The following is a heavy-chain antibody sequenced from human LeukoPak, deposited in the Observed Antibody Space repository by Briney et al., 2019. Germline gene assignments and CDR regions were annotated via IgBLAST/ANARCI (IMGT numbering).Heavy chain of an antibody. CDR2: INPNSGGT. J-gene: IGHJ5*02. Sequence: GASVKVSCKASGYTFTGYYMHWVRQAPGQGLEWMGRINPNSGGTNYAQEFQGRVTMTRDTSISTAYMELSRLRSDDTAVYYCARDGAAAGNWFDPWGQGTLVTVSS. D-gene: IGHD6-13*01. V-gene: IGHV1-2*06. CDR3: ARDGAAAGNWFDP. CDR1: GYTFTGYY.